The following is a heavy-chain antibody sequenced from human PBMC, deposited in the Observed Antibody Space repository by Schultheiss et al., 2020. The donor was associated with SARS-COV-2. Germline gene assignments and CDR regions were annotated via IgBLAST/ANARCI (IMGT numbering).Heavy chain of an antibody. Sequence: GGSLRLSCAASGFTFSSYSMNWVRQAPGKGLEWVAVISYDGSNKYYADSVKGRFTISRDNSKNTLYLQMNSLRAEDTAVYYCAKEMYSSSWAVITYLVGMDVWGQGTTVTVSS. J-gene: IGHJ6*02. V-gene: IGHV3-30*18. D-gene: IGHD6-13*01. CDR2: ISYDGSNK. CDR3: AKEMYSSSWAVITYLVGMDV. CDR1: GFTFSSYS.